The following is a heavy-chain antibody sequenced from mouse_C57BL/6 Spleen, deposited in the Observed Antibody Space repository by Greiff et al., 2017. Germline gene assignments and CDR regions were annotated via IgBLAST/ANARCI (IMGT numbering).Heavy chain of an antibody. D-gene: IGHD2-5*01. V-gene: IGHV3-6*01. CDR2: ISYDGSN. CDR3: ARESNPCDY. Sequence: EVQLQESGPGLVKPSQSLSLTCSVTGYSITSGYYWNWIRQFPGNKLEWMGYISYDGSNNYNPSLKNRISITRDTSKNQFVLKLNSVTTEDTATYYCARESNPCDYWGQGTTLTVSS. J-gene: IGHJ2*01. CDR1: GYSITSGYY.